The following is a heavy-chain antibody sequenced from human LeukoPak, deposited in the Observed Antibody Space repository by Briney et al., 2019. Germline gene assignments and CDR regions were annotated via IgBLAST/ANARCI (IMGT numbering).Heavy chain of an antibody. CDR1: GGSLSGYY. Sequence: SETLSLTCAVYGGSLSGYYWSWLRQPPGKGLEWLGEINHSGSTNYNPSLKSRVTISVDTSKNQFSLKLSTVTAADTAVYYCARGRIAARRSILFDYWGQGTLVTVSS. CDR3: ARGRIAARRSILFDY. D-gene: IGHD6-6*01. J-gene: IGHJ4*02. V-gene: IGHV4-34*01. CDR2: INHSGST.